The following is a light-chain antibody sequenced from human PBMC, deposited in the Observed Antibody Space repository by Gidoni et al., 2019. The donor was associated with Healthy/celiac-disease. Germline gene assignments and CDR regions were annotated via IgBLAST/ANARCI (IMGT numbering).Light chain of an antibody. Sequence: DIQMTQSPSSLSASVGDRVTITCQASQDISNYLNWYQQNPGKAPKLMIYDASNLEKGVPSRFSGSGSVTDFTFTISSLQPEDIATYYCQQYDNLPRTFGGGTKVEIK. J-gene: IGKJ4*01. CDR2: DAS. V-gene: IGKV1-33*01. CDR3: QQYDNLPRT. CDR1: QDISNY.